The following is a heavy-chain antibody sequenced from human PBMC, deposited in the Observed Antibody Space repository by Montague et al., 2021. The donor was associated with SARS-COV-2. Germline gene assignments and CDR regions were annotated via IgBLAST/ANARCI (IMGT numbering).Heavy chain of an antibody. CDR3: ARQVGGGLWYFDL. CDR1: GGSISSGDYF. CDR2: ISYSGRP. V-gene: IGHV4-39*01. J-gene: IGHJ2*01. D-gene: IGHD1-26*01. Sequence: SETLSLTCTVSGGSISSGDYFWGWIRQPPLKGLEWDGIISYSGRPHYXXXLTSRVTLSVDTSNNQLSLRLSSVTAADTALYYCARQVGGGLWYFDLWGRGTLVTVSS.